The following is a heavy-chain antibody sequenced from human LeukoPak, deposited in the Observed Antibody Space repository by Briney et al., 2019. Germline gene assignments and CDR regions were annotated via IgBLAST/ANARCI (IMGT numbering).Heavy chain of an antibody. CDR3: AKTFGVLLWFGELLYPDDAFDI. D-gene: IGHD3-10*01. Sequence: GRSLRLSCAASGFTFSSYAMHWVRQAPGKGLEWVAVISYDGSNKYYADSVKGRFTISRDNSKNTLYLQMNSLRAEDTAVYYCAKTFGVLLWFGELLYPDDAFDIWGQGTMVTVSS. CDR2: ISYDGSNK. CDR1: GFTFSSYA. V-gene: IGHV3-30*04. J-gene: IGHJ3*02.